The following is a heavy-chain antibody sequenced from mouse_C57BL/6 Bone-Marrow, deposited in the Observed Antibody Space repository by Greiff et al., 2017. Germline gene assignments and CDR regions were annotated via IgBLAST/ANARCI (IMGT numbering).Heavy chain of an antibody. J-gene: IGHJ4*01. CDR1: GFTFSSYG. V-gene: IGHV5-6*02. CDR2: ISSGGSYT. Sequence: EVKVVESGGDLVKPGGSLKLSCAASGFTFSSYGMSWVRQTPDKRLEWVATISSGGSYTYYPDSVKGRFTISRDNAKNTLYLQMSSLKSEDTAMYYCARRAYYEYDEAMDYWGQGTSVTVSS. CDR3: ARRAYYEYDEAMDY. D-gene: IGHD2-4*01.